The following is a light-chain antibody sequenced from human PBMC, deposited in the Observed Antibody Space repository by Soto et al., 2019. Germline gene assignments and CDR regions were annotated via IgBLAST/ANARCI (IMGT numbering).Light chain of an antibody. V-gene: IGLV1-40*01. J-gene: IGLJ3*02. CDR3: QSYDSSLSAR. CDR2: GNS. CDR1: SSNIGAGYD. Sequence: QSVLTQPPSVSGAPGQRGTIPCTGSSSNIGAGYDVHWYQQLPGTAPKLLIYGNSNRPSGVPNRFSGSKSGTSSSLAITGLQAEDEADYYCQSYDSSLSARFGGGTKLTVL.